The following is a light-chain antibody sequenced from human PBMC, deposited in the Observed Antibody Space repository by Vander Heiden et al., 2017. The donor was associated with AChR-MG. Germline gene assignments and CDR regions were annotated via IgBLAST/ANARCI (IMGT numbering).Light chain of an antibody. CDR1: SLRSYY. J-gene: IGLJ1*01. CDR3: NSRDSSGNHYV. Sequence: SSELTQALAVSVALVQTVRITCLGDSLRSYYASWYQQKPGQAPVLVIYGKNNRPSGIPDRFSGSSSGNTASVTITGAQAEDEADYYCNSRDSSGNHYVFGTGTKVTVL. V-gene: IGLV3-19*01. CDR2: GKN.